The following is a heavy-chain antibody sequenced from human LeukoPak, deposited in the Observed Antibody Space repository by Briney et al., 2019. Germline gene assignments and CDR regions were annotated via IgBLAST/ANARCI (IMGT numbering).Heavy chain of an antibody. CDR1: GGSFSGYY. CDR3: ARGRITGTTREIRNRWFDP. CDR2: INHSGST. Sequence: PSETLSLTCAVYGGSFSGYYWSWIRQPPGKGLEWIGEINHSGSTNYNPSLKSRVTISVDTSKNQFSLKLSSVTAADTAVYYCARGRITGTTREIRNRWFDPWGQGTLVTVSS. D-gene: IGHD1-7*01. J-gene: IGHJ5*02. V-gene: IGHV4-34*01.